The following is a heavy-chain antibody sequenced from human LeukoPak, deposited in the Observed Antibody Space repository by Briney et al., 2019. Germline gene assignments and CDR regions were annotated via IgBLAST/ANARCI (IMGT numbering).Heavy chain of an antibody. Sequence: ASVKVSCKASGYSLTGYYIHWVRQAPGQGLEWMGWINPNSGATNYAQNFQGRVTMTRDTSISTAYMELNTLRSDDTAVYYCARDYYDDFFDTFDIWGQGTMVTVSS. CDR2: INPNSGAT. CDR3: ARDYYDDFFDTFDI. J-gene: IGHJ3*02. CDR1: GYSLTGYY. V-gene: IGHV1-2*02. D-gene: IGHD3-22*01.